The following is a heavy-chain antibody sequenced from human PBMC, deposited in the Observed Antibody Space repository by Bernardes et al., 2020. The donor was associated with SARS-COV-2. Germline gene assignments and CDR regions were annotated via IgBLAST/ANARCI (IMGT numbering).Heavy chain of an antibody. CDR2: VYNDGTP. CDR3: VRYREGYFDL. CDR1: GFTVSSNY. Sequence: GPLRVSCAASGFTVSSNYISWVRQAPGEGLEWVSVVYNDGTPFYADSVRGRFTISRDNLKNTLYLKMNTLRLEDTAVYYCVRYREGYFDLWGRGTLVTVSS. J-gene: IGHJ2*01. V-gene: IGHV3-66*01.